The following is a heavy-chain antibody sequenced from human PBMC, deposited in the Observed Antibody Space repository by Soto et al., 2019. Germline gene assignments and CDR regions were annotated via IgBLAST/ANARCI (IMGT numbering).Heavy chain of an antibody. CDR2: ISSSSSYI. V-gene: IGHV3-21*01. D-gene: IGHD2-2*01. Sequence: EVQLVESGGGLVKPGGSLRLSCAASGFTFSSYSMNWVRQAPGKGLEWVSSISSSSSYIYYADSVKGRFTISRDNAKNSLYLQMNSLRAEDTAVYYCARVQREDIVVVPAASDYYGMDVWGQGTTVTVS. CDR3: ARVQREDIVVVPAASDYYGMDV. J-gene: IGHJ6*02. CDR1: GFTFSSYS.